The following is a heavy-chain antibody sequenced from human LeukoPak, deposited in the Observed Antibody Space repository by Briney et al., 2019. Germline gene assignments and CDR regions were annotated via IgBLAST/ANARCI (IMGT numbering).Heavy chain of an antibody. V-gene: IGHV3-30-3*01. CDR3: ARDSCSSTSCYYYLDY. D-gene: IGHD2-2*01. CDR2: ISYDGSNK. CDR1: GFTFSSYA. Sequence: GGSLRLSCAASGFTFSSYAMHWVRQAPGKGLEWVAVISYDGSNKYYADSVKGRFTISRDNSKNTLYLQMNSLRAEDTAVYYCARDSCSSTSCYYYLDYWGQGTLVTVSS. J-gene: IGHJ4*02.